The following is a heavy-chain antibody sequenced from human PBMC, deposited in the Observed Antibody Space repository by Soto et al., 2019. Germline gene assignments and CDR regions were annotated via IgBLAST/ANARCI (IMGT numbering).Heavy chain of an antibody. CDR2: IYPGDSDT. J-gene: IGHJ4*02. V-gene: IGHV5-51*01. D-gene: IGHD6-13*01. CDR1: GYSFSTSW. CDR3: ARKAVVGTVLSSYDY. Sequence: PGESLKISCGGSGYSFSTSWIGWVRQMPGKGLELMGIIYPGDSDTRYSPSFQGQITISVDKSISTAYLKWSSLKASDTAMYYCARKAVVGTVLSSYDYWGQGTLVTVSS.